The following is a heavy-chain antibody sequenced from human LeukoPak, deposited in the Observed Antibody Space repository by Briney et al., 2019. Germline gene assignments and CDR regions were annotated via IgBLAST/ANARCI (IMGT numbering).Heavy chain of an antibody. CDR2: VSSSSSTI. CDR1: GFTFSSYS. V-gene: IGHV3-48*04. CDR3: AKDPHYDILTGYFSFDY. Sequence: GGSLRLSFAASGFTFSSYSMNWVRQAPGKGLEWVSYVSSSSSTIYYADSVKGRFTISRDNAKNSLYLQMNSLRAEDTAVYYCAKDPHYDILTGYFSFDYWGQGTLVTVSS. J-gene: IGHJ4*02. D-gene: IGHD3-9*01.